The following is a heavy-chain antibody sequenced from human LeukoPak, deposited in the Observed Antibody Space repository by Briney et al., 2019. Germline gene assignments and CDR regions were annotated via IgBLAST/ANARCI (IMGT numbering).Heavy chain of an antibody. CDR1: GFTFSSYS. CDR2: ISSSSSYI. Sequence: GGSLRLSCAASGFTFSSYSMNWVRQAPGKGLEWVSSISSSSSYIYYADSVKGRFTISRDNSKNTLYLQMNSLRAEDTAVYYCARKEGPYSSYYDFWSGYSYYFDYWGQGTLVTVSS. CDR3: ARKEGPYSSYYDFWSGYSYYFDY. J-gene: IGHJ4*02. V-gene: IGHV3-21*01. D-gene: IGHD3-3*01.